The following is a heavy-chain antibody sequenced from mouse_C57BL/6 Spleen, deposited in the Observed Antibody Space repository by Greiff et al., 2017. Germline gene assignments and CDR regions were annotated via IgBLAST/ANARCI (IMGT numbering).Heavy chain of an antibody. Sequence: QVQLKQSGAELVRPGASVTLSCKASGYTFTDYEMHWVKRTPLHGLEWIGAIDPETGGTAYNQKFKGKAILTADKSSSTAYMALRSLRSEDPAVYYCTRATLYWGQGTTLTVSS. CDR2: IDPETGGT. J-gene: IGHJ2*01. V-gene: IGHV1-15*01. D-gene: IGHD6-1*01. CDR3: TRATLY. CDR1: GYTFTDYE.